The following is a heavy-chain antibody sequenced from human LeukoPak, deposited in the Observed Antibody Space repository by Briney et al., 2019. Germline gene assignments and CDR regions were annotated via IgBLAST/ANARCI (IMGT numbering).Heavy chain of an antibody. V-gene: IGHV7-4-1*02. D-gene: IGHD6-13*01. Sequence: ASVKVSCKASGYTFTSCAMNWVRQAPGQGLEWMGWINTNTGNPTYAQGFTGRFVFSLDTSVSTAYLQISSLKAEDTAVYYCARSIAAAGWTAYYYYGMDVWGQGTAVTVSS. J-gene: IGHJ6*02. CDR3: ARSIAAAGWTAYYYYGMDV. CDR2: INTNTGNP. CDR1: GYTFTSCA.